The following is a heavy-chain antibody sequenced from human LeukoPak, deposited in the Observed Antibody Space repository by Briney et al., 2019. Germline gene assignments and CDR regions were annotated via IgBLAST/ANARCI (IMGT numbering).Heavy chain of an antibody. CDR1: GFTLSTYV. V-gene: IGHV3-64D*06. J-gene: IGHJ4*02. CDR3: VRGTGY. Sequence: GGSLRVYCSHPGFTLSTYVMHWVRHAHGKGLEYVSAISSNGDKTYSADTVKGRFTISRDNSKSTLYLQMSSLRADDTAVYYCVRGTGYWGQGTLVTVSS. CDR2: ISSNGDKT.